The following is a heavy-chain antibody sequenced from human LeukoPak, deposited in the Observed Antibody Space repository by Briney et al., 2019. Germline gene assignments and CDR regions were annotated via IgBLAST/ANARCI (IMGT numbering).Heavy chain of an antibody. D-gene: IGHD6-13*01. V-gene: IGHV4-61*02. Sequence: SETLSLTCTVSGGSISSSSYYWSWIRQPAGKGLEWIVRIYTSGSTNYNPSLKSRITMSVYTSKNQFSLKLSSVTAADTAVYYCARESWGGYYYYYYMDVWGKGTTVTISS. CDR1: GGSISSSSYY. CDR2: IYTSGST. CDR3: ARESWGGYYYYYYMDV. J-gene: IGHJ6*03.